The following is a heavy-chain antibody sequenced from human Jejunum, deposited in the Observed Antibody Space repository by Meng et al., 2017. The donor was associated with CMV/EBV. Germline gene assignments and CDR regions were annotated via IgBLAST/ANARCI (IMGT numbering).Heavy chain of an antibody. D-gene: IGHD4-17*01. Sequence: LTFSSYGMRWVRQAPGKGLEWVANIKQDGSEKYYVDSVKGRFIISRDNANNSLYLQMNSLRAEDTAVYYCARNPVTNRRGSHFDYWGQGTLVTVSS. V-gene: IGHV3-7*01. J-gene: IGHJ4*02. CDR2: IKQDGSEK. CDR3: ARNPVTNRRGSHFDY. CDR1: LTFSSYG.